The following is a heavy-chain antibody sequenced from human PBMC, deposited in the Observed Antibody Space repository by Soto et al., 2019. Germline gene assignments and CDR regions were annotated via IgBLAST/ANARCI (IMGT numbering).Heavy chain of an antibody. CDR1: GGTFSSYA. CDR3: ARAATVIYYFDY. D-gene: IGHD4-17*01. J-gene: IGHJ4*02. Sequence: SVKVSCKASGGTFSSYAISWVRQAPGQGLEWMGGIIPIFGTANYAQKFQGRVTITADESTSTAYMELSSLRSEDTAVYYCARAATVIYYFDYWGQGTLVTVSS. V-gene: IGHV1-69*13. CDR2: IIPIFGTA.